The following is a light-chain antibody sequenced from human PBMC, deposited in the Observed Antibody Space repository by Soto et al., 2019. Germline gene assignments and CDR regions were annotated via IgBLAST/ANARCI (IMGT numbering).Light chain of an antibody. CDR1: SSNIGAGYD. J-gene: IGLJ2*01. CDR3: HSFDSGLVGLI. V-gene: IGLV1-40*01. Sequence: QSVLTQPPSVSGAPGQRVTIACTGSSSNIGAGYDVHWYRHFPGAAPKLLLFRSSHRPSGVPDRFSGFTSGTSASLAITGLLPDDEAGYYCHSFDSGLVGLIFGAGTKLTVL. CDR2: RSS.